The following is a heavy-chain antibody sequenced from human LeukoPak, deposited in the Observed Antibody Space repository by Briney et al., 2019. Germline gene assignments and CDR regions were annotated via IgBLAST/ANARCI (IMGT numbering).Heavy chain of an antibody. Sequence: ASVKVSCKASGYTFTGYYMHWVRQAPGQGLEWMGWISAYNGNTNYAQKLQGRVTMTTDTSTSTAYMELRSLRSDDTAVYYCAREGITIFGVVIDYYYYYMDVWGKGTTVTVSS. CDR3: AREGITIFGVVIDYYYYYMDV. CDR1: GYTFTGYY. D-gene: IGHD3-3*01. V-gene: IGHV1-18*04. J-gene: IGHJ6*03. CDR2: ISAYNGNT.